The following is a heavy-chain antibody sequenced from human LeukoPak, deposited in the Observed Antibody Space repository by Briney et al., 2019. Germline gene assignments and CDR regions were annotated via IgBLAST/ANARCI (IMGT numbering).Heavy chain of an antibody. J-gene: IGHJ6*03. CDR3: ARKQPFRDYYYYYMDA. CDR1: GGTFSSYA. CDR2: IIPIFGTA. Sequence: SVRVSCKASGGTFSSYAISWVRQAPGQGLEWMGGIIPIFGTANYAQKFQGRVTITADESTSTAYMELSSLRSEDTAVYYCARKQPFRDYYYYYMDAWGKGTTVTVSS. V-gene: IGHV1-69*13. D-gene: IGHD3-3*02.